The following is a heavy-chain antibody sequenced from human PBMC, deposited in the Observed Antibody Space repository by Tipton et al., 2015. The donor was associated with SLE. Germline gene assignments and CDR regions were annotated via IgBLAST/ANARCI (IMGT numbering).Heavy chain of an antibody. D-gene: IGHD6-13*01. Sequence: SLRLSCAASGFTFSSYGMHWVRQAPGKGLEWVAVIWYDGSNKYYADSVKGRFTISRDISKNTLYLQMSSLRPEDTAVYYCARVIAAPPYGMDVWGQGTTVTVSS. CDR2: IWYDGSNK. CDR3: ARVIAAPPYGMDV. J-gene: IGHJ6*02. CDR1: GFTFSSYG. V-gene: IGHV3-33*01.